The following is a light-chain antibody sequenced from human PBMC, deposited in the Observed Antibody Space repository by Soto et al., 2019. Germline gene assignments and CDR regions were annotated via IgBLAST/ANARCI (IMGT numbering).Light chain of an antibody. CDR2: DVS. CDR3: QQYVTSPPRLT. J-gene: IGKJ4*01. CDR1: QSVSGTY. V-gene: IGKV3-20*01. Sequence: EIVLTQSPGTLSLSPGERATLSCRASQSVSGTYLAWYQQRPGQAPRLLVYDVSTRVTGIPDRFSGSGSGTDFTLTISRLEPEDFAVYYCQQYVTSPPRLTFGGGTKVEIK.